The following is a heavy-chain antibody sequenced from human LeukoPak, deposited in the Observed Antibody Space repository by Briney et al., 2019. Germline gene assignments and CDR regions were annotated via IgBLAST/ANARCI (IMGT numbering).Heavy chain of an antibody. D-gene: IGHD5-12*01. CDR2: IIPILGIA. Sequence: SVKVSCKASGGTLSSYAISWVRQAPGQGLEWMGRIIPILGIANYAQKFQGRVTITADKSTSAAYMELSSLRSEDTAVYYCARIGEMATIADYWGQGTLVTVSS. J-gene: IGHJ4*02. CDR3: ARIGEMATIADY. CDR1: GGTLSSYA. V-gene: IGHV1-69*04.